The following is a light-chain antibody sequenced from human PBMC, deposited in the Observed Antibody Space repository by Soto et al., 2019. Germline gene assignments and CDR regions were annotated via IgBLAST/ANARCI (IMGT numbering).Light chain of an antibody. Sequence: DIQMTQSPSTLSASVGDRVTITCRASQNVSTWLAWYQHKPRKAPKLLLFDVSNLESGVPSRFSGSGSGTEFTITSSSLQADDFATYYCQQYDSYRTFGQGTKVEAK. J-gene: IGKJ1*01. CDR1: QNVSTW. CDR3: QQYDSYRT. V-gene: IGKV1-5*01. CDR2: DVS.